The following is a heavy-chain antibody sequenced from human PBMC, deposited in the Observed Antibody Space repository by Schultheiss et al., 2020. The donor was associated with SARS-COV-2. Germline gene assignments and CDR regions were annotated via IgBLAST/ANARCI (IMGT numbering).Heavy chain of an antibody. CDR2: ISAYNGNT. D-gene: IGHD3-22*01. J-gene: IGHJ4*02. CDR1: GYTFTSYG. CDR3: AREPYYYDSSGYYWDY. Sequence: ASVKVSCKASGYTFTSYGNSWVRQAPGQGLEWMGWISAYNGNTNYAQKLQGRVTMTTDTSTSTAYMELRSLRSDDTAVYYCAREPYYYDSSGYYWDYWGQGTLVTVSS. V-gene: IGHV1-18*01.